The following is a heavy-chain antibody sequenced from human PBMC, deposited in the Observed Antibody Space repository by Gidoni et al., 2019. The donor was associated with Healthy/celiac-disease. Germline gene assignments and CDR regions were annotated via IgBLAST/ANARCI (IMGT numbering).Heavy chain of an antibody. J-gene: IGHJ4*02. CDR3: TTENVGIQLWLGNY. V-gene: IGHV3-15*01. Sequence: EVQLVESGGGLVKPGGSLRLSCAASGSTSSKAWMSWVRQAPGKGLEWVGRIKSKTDGGTTDYAAPVKGRFTISRDDSKNTLYLQMNSLKTEDTAVYYCTTENVGIQLWLGNYWGQGTLVTVSS. D-gene: IGHD5-18*01. CDR2: IKSKTDGGTT. CDR1: GSTSSKAW.